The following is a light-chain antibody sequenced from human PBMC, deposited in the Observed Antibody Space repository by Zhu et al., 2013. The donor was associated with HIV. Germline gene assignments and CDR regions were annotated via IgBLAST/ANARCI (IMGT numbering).Light chain of an antibody. Sequence: DIQMTQSPSSLSASVGDRVTITCRASQSIAMYLNWFQQKPGKAPKLLIYAASNLQSGVPLRFSGSGSGTDFTLTISSLQPEDFATYFCQQSYTTPMWTFGQGTKVEI. CDR3: QQSYTTPMWT. J-gene: IGKJ1*01. CDR2: AAS. V-gene: IGKV1-39*01. CDR1: QSIAMY.